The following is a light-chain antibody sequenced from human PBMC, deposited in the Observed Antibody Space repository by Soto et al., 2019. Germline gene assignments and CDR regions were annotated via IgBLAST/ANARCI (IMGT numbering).Light chain of an antibody. CDR2: EAS. CDR1: EDISKY. CDR3: QQYEDLPRT. J-gene: IGKJ5*01. Sequence: IQMTQSPSSLSASVGDRVTITCQASEDISKYLSWYQQKPGKAPKLLISEASNLETGVPSRFSGSGSGTDFTFTISSLQPDDIATYFCQQYEDLPRTFGQGTRLEIK. V-gene: IGKV1-33*01.